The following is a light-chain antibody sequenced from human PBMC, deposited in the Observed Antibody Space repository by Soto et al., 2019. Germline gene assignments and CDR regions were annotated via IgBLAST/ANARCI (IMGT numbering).Light chain of an antibody. CDR3: QKYGSSGT. Sequence: EIVMTQSPATLSVSPGERATLSCRASLRVGSNLAWYQQKPGQAPRLLIYGASNRATGIPDRFSGSGSGTDFTLTISRLEPEDFAVYYCQKYGSSGTLGQGTKVDIK. J-gene: IGKJ1*01. CDR1: LRVGSN. CDR2: GAS. V-gene: IGKV3-20*01.